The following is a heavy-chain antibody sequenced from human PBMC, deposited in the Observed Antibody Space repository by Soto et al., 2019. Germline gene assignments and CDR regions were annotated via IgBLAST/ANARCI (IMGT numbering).Heavy chain of an antibody. V-gene: IGHV3-48*01. J-gene: IGHJ4*02. CDR2: ISSSSSTI. D-gene: IGHD4-17*01. CDR1: GFTFSSYS. CDR3: ASSTHDDYGDYVEY. Sequence: RGSLRLSCAASGFTFSSYSMNWVRQAPGKGLEWVSYISSSSSTIYYADSVKGRFTISRDNAKNSLYLQMNSLRAEDTAVYYCASSTHDDYGDYVEYWGQGTLVTVSS.